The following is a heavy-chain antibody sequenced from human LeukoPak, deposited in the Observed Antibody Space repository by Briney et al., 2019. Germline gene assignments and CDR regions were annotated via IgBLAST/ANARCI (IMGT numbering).Heavy chain of an antibody. CDR1: GGSISSYH. J-gene: IGHJ4*02. D-gene: IGHD3-16*01. CDR2: IQYSGST. V-gene: IGHV4-59*01. CDR3: ARSQGAY. Sequence: KPSETLSLTCTVSGGSISSYHWSWIRQPPGKGLEWIASIQYSGSTNYSPSLRSRVTISVDTSKNQFSLKLSSVSAADTAVYYCARSQGAYWGQGTLVTVPS.